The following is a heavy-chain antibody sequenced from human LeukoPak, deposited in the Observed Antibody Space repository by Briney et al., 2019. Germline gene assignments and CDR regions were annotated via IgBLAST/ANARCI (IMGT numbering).Heavy chain of an antibody. J-gene: IGHJ6*02. CDR3: ARAGAGGPYYYYGMDV. Sequence: ASVKVSCKASGYTFTCYYMHWVRQAPGQGLEWMGRINPNSGGTNYARKFQGRVTMTRDTSISTAYMELSRLRSDDTAVYYCARAGAGGPYYYYGMDVWGQGTTVTVSS. V-gene: IGHV1-2*06. CDR2: INPNSGGT. CDR1: GYTFTCYY. D-gene: IGHD1-26*01.